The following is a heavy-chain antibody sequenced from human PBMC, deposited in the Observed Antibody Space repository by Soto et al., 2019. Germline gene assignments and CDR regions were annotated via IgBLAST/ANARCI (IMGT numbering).Heavy chain of an antibody. Sequence: EVQLLESGGGSVQPGGSLRLSCAASGFTFSNYAMTWVRQAPGKGLEWVSTMSGTAGNTYYADSVKGRFTISRDNSKNTLYLQMNRLSAEDTAVYYCAKKYFFGSGSYVFDFDYWGQGTLVTVSS. J-gene: IGHJ4*02. CDR1: GFTFSNYA. CDR2: MSGTAGNT. V-gene: IGHV3-23*01. CDR3: AKKYFFGSGSYVFDFDY. D-gene: IGHD3-10*01.